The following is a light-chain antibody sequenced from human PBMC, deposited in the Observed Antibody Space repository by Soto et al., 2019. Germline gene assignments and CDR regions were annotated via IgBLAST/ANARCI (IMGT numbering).Light chain of an antibody. CDR2: AAS. CDR1: QSISNY. Sequence: DIKLTQSPSSLSPSVGDRVTISCRASQSISNYLNWYQQKPGKAPILLIYAASSLQSGVPSRFSGSGSGTDFTLTISGLQPEDLATYYCQETYSIPHFGGGTKVDIK. J-gene: IGKJ4*01. V-gene: IGKV1-39*01. CDR3: QETYSIPH.